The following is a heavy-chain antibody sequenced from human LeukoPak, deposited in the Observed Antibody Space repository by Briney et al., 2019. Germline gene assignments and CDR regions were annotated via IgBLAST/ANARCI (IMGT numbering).Heavy chain of an antibody. CDR1: GFTFSSYA. CDR2: ISYDGSNK. Sequence: GRSLRLSCAASGFTFSSYAMHWVRQAPGKGLEWVAVISYDGSNKYYADSVKGRFTISRDNSKNTLDLQMDSLRAEDTAVYYCAKDLAPHRDGSHHGADAWGQGTLVTVSS. V-gene: IGHV3-30*04. J-gene: IGHJ5*02. D-gene: IGHD5-24*01. CDR3: AKDLAPHRDGSHHGADA.